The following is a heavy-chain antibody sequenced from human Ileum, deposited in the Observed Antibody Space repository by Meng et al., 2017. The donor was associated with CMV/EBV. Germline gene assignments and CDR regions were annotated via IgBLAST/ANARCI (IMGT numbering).Heavy chain of an antibody. V-gene: IGHV3-74*01. D-gene: IGHD7-27*01. Sequence: AASGFTVDSYWMHWVRQAPGKGLVWVSRIIGDGSSTTHADSVKGRFTISRDNAKNTLFLQMNSLRAEDTAVYYCARAKQGIGDAFDIWGQGTMVTVSS. CDR3: ARAKQGIGDAFDI. CDR2: IIGDGSST. CDR1: GFTVDSYW. J-gene: IGHJ3*02.